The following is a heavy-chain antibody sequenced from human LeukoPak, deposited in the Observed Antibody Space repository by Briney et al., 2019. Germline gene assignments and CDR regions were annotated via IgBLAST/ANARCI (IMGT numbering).Heavy chain of an antibody. D-gene: IGHD6-19*01. Sequence: SETLSLTCTVSGGSISSYYWSWIRQPAGKGLEWIGRIYTSGSTNYNPSLKSRVTMSVDTSKNQFSLKLSSATAADTAVYYCARDASSSGWYDWFDPWGQGTLVTVSS. J-gene: IGHJ5*02. V-gene: IGHV4-4*07. CDR1: GGSISSYY. CDR3: ARDASSSGWYDWFDP. CDR2: IYTSGST.